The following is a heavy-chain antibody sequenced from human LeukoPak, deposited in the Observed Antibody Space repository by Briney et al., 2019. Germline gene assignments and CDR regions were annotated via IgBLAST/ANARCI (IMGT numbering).Heavy chain of an antibody. J-gene: IGHJ6*03. Sequence: GASVKVSCKASGYTFTGNYIHWVRQAPGQGLEWMGWINPKNGGPIYAPKFRGRVTMTRDTSISTAYMEVSRLRSEDTAVYFCARVFHPYYYDSRGYKVVSDYYYYYMDVWGKGTTVTVSS. CDR2: INPKNGGP. D-gene: IGHD3-22*01. CDR3: ARVFHPYYYDSRGYKVVSDYYYYYMDV. V-gene: IGHV1-2*02. CDR1: GYTFTGNY.